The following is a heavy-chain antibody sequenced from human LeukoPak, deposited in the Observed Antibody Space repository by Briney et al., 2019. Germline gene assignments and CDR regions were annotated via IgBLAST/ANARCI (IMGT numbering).Heavy chain of an antibody. V-gene: IGHV3-48*03. CDR2: IRGSGDTI. CDR1: GFTFSAYE. Sequence: GGSLRLSCAASGFTFSAYEMNWVRQAPGKGLEWLSYIRGSGDTIYYAESVKGRFTISRDNAKNSLYLQMSSLRAEDTAVYYCVSAYGGLLDYWGQGTLVTVSS. CDR3: VSAYGGLLDY. J-gene: IGHJ4*02. D-gene: IGHD3-16*01.